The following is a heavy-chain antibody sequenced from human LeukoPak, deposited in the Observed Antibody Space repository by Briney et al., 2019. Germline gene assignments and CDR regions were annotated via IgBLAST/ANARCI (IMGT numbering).Heavy chain of an antibody. D-gene: IGHD5-24*01. CDR1: GYSFTNYW. Sequence: GESLKISWKGSGYSFTNYWIAWVRQMPGKGLEWMRIVYPGDSDTRYSPSFQGQVTISADESISTAYLEWSRLSASETAMFYCARWATSGIGLYYWGQGALVTVSS. CDR3: ARWATSGIGLYY. CDR2: VYPGDSDT. V-gene: IGHV5-51*01. J-gene: IGHJ4*02.